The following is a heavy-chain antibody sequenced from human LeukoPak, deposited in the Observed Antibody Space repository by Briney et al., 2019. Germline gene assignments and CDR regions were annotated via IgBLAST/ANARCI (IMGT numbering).Heavy chain of an antibody. V-gene: IGHV3-66*01. CDR3: ARGFRSVTTWGYFDY. J-gene: IGHJ4*02. CDR2: IYSGGGT. D-gene: IGHD4-17*01. CDR1: GFTVSTNY. Sequence: GGSLRLSCAASGFTVSTNYMSWVRQAPEKGLEWVSLIYSGGGTYYADSVKGRFTISRDNSRNTLSLQMNSLRVDDTAVYYCARGFRSVTTWGYFDYWGQGALVTVSS.